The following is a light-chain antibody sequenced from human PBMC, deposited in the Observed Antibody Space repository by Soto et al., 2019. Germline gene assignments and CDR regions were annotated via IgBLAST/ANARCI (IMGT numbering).Light chain of an antibody. V-gene: IGKV3-11*01. CDR1: QSVSTY. CDR3: QQRSNWPPYT. CDR2: DAS. Sequence: EVVLTQSPATLSLSPGERATLSCRASQSVSTYLGWYQQRPGQAPRLLIYDASNRATGIPARFSGSGSGTDCTLTITSLEPEDSAVYYCQQRSNWPPYTFGQGTKLEIK. J-gene: IGKJ2*01.